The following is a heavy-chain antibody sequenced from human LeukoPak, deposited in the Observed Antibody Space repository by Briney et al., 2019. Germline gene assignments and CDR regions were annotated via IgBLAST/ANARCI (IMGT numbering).Heavy chain of an antibody. CDR1: GYTFTTSY. CDR3: ARGTGPGIFDC. D-gene: IGHD1-1*01. CDR2: INPTGGST. V-gene: IGHV1-46*01. Sequence: ASVKVSYKASGYTFTTSYIHWVRQAPGQGLEWMGVINPTGGSTKYAQKFQGRVTMTRDTSTSTVHMELISLRSEDTAVYYCARGTGPGIFDCWGQGTLVTVSS. J-gene: IGHJ4*02.